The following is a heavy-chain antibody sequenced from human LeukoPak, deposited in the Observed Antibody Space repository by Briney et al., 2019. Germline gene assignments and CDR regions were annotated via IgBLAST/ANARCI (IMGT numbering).Heavy chain of an antibody. CDR1: GGSFSGYY. CDR3: ARAGRTMVRGVIRY. D-gene: IGHD3-10*01. Sequence: SETLSLTCAVYGGSFSGYYWSWIRQPPGKGLEWIGEINHSGSTNYNPSLKSRVTISVDTSKNQFSLKLSSVTAADTAVYYCARAGRTMVRGVIRYWGQGNWSPSPQ. V-gene: IGHV4-34*01. CDR2: INHSGST. J-gene: IGHJ4*02.